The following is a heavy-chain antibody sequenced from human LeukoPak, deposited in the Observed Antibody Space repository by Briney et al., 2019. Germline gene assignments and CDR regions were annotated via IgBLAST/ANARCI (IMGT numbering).Heavy chain of an antibody. V-gene: IGHV4-59*01. Sequence: KPSETLSLTCTVSGGSISSYYWSWIRQPPGKGLEWIGYNYYSGSTNYNPSLKSRVTISVDTSKNQFSLKLSSVTAADTAVYYCARAHDIVVVVAATHDAFDIWGQGTMVTVSS. D-gene: IGHD2-15*01. CDR1: GGSISSYY. J-gene: IGHJ3*02. CDR3: ARAHDIVVVVAATHDAFDI. CDR2: NYYSGST.